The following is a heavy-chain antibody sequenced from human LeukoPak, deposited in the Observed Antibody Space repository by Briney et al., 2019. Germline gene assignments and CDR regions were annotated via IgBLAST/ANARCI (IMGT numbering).Heavy chain of an antibody. Sequence: ASVKVSCKASGYTFTSYYMHWARQAPGQGLELMGIINPSGGSTSYAQKFQGRVTMTRDTSTSTVYMELSSLRSEDTAVYYCARDPTYYYDSSGYPLYYFDYWGQGTLVTVSS. J-gene: IGHJ4*02. CDR2: INPSGGST. D-gene: IGHD3-22*01. V-gene: IGHV1-46*03. CDR3: ARDPTYYYDSSGYPLYYFDY. CDR1: GYTFTSYY.